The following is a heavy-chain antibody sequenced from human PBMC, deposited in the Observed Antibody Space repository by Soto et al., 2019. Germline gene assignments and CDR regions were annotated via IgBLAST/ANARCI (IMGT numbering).Heavy chain of an antibody. J-gene: IGHJ4*02. CDR1: GFTFSSYG. CDR2: ISYDGSNT. V-gene: IGHV3-30*18. D-gene: IGHD1-26*01. Sequence: QVQLVESGGGVVQPGRSLRLSCVASGFTFSSYGMHWVRQAPGKGLEWVAIISYDGSNTYYADSVKGRFTISTDNSKNTLYLQMNSLRAEDTSVYYCAKEGGLSGSYYISSSYYFDYWGPGALVNV. CDR3: AKEGGLSGSYYISSSYYFDY.